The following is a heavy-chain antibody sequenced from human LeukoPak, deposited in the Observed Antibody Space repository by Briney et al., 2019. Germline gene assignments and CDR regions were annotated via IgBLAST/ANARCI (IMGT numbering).Heavy chain of an antibody. V-gene: IGHV3-73*01. J-gene: IGHJ4*02. D-gene: IGHD6-19*01. CDR2: IRSKANSYAT. CDR1: GFTFSGSA. CDR3: TRRIAGSGWYLGDY. Sequence: GSLRLSCAASGFTFSGSAMHWVRQASGKGLEWVGRIRSKANSYATAYAASVKGRFTISRDDSKNTAYLQMNSLKTEDTAVYHCTRRIAGSGWYLGDYWGQGTLVTVSS.